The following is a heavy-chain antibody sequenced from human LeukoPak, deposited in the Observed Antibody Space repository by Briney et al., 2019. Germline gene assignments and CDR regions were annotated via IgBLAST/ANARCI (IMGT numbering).Heavy chain of an antibody. CDR1: GFTFDDYA. D-gene: IGHD6-19*01. V-gene: IGHV3-9*01. CDR3: AKDIEQWLANDAFDI. Sequence: GGSLRLSCAASGFTFDDYAMHWVRQAPGKGLEWVSGISWNSGSIGYADSVKGRFTISRDNAKNSLYLQMNSLRAEDTALYYCAKDIEQWLANDAFDIWGQGTMVTVSS. J-gene: IGHJ3*02. CDR2: ISWNSGSI.